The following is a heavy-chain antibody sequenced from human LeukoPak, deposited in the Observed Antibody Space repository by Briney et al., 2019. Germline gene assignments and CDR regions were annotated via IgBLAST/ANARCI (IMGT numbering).Heavy chain of an antibody. CDR3: ARWEVPYYDILTGYGAWDH. J-gene: IGHJ4*02. CDR1: GYTFTSYG. Sequence: ASVKVSCKASGYTFTSYGISWVRQAPGQGLEWMGWISAYNGNTNYAQKLQGGVTMTTDTSTSTAYMELRSLRSDDTAVYYCARWEVPYYDILTGYGAWDHWGQGTLVTVSS. CDR2: ISAYNGNT. D-gene: IGHD3-9*01. V-gene: IGHV1-18*01.